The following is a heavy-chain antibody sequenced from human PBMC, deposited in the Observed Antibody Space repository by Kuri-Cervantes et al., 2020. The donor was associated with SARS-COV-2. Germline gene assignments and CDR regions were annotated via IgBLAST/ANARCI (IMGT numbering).Heavy chain of an antibody. V-gene: IGHV1-69*10. J-gene: IGHJ3*02. D-gene: IGHD5-18*01. Sequence: SVKVSCKASGGTFSSYAISWVRQAPGQGLEWMGGIIPILGIANYAQKFQGRVTITADKSTSTAYMELSSLRSEDTAVYYCARGTWIQLWLSAFDIWGQGTMVTVSS. CDR1: GGTFSSYA. CDR2: IIPILGIA. CDR3: ARGTWIQLWLSAFDI.